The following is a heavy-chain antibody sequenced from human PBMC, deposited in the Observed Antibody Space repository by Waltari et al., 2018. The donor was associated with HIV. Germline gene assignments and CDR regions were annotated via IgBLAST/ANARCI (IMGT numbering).Heavy chain of an antibody. CDR1: GLTASRNY. Sequence: EVQLVESGGGLIEPGGSLRLYCAASGLTASRNYMSWVRQAPGKGLEWVSVIYSGGSRYYADSVKGRFTISRDNSKNTLSLHMNSLGPEDTAVYYCARDPRSSGYYGMDVWGQGTTVTV. CDR2: IYSGGSR. V-gene: IGHV3-53*01. J-gene: IGHJ6*02. CDR3: ARDPRSSGYYGMDV. D-gene: IGHD1-26*01.